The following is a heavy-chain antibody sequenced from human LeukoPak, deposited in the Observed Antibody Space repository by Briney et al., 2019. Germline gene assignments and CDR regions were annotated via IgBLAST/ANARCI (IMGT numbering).Heavy chain of an antibody. D-gene: IGHD6-19*01. CDR2: ISAYNGNT. CDR3: ASDIAVAGTGAFDI. J-gene: IGHJ3*02. CDR1: GYTFTSYG. Sequence: ASVKVSCKASGYTFTSYGISWVRQAPGQGLEWMGWISAYNGNTNYAQKLQGRVTMTTDTSTSTAYMELSSLRSEDTAVYYCASDIAVAGTGAFDIWGQGTMVTVSS. V-gene: IGHV1-18*01.